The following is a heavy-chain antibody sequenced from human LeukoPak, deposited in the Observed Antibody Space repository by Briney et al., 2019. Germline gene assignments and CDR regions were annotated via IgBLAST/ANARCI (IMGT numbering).Heavy chain of an antibody. J-gene: IGHJ4*02. CDR2: VTETGGAT. Sequence: GGSLRLSCAASGFTFSSYAMTWVRQAPGKGLEWVSSVTETGGATFYADSVKGQFTISRDNSKNTLYLQMNSLRADDTAEYYCAAGSGSSGYYYIYWGQGTLVTVSS. CDR3: AAGSGSSGYYYIY. V-gene: IGHV3-23*01. D-gene: IGHD3-22*01. CDR1: GFTFSSYA.